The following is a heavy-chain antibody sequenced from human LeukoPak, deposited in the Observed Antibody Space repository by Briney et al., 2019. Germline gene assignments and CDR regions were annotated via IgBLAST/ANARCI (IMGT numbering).Heavy chain of an antibody. J-gene: IGHJ4*02. V-gene: IGHV1-69*05. CDR2: IIPIFGTA. CDR1: GYTFTSYD. Sequence: SVKVSCKASGYTFTSYDINWVRQAPGQGLEWMGRIIPIFGTANYAQKFQGRVTITTDEATSTAYMELSSLRSEDTAVYYCARAGQVYCSGGSCYSRGNFDYWGQGTLVTVSS. D-gene: IGHD2-15*01. CDR3: ARAGQVYCSGGSCYSRGNFDY.